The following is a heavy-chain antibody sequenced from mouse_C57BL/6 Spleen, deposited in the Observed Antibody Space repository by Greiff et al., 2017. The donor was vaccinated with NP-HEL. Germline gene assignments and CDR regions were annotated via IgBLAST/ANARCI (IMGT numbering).Heavy chain of an antibody. J-gene: IGHJ2*01. CDR3: ARHEDGNHYFDY. CDR2: ISSGGSYT. CDR1: GFTFSSYG. V-gene: IGHV5-6*01. D-gene: IGHD2-1*01. Sequence: DVHLVESGGDLVKPGGSLKLSCAASGFTFSSYGMSWVRQTPDKRLEWVATISSGGSYTYYPDSVKGRFTISRDNAKNTLYLQMSSLKSEDTAMYYCARHEDGNHYFDYWGQGTTLTVSS.